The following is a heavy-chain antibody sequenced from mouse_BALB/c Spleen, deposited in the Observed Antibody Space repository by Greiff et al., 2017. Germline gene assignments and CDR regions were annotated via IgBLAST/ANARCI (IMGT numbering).Heavy chain of an antibody. D-gene: IGHD2-1*01. V-gene: IGHV5-6-5*01. CDR2: ISSGGST. CDR1: GFTFSSYA. Sequence: EVKLVESGGGLVKPGGSLKLSCAASGFTFSSYAMSWVRQTPEKRLEWVASISSGGSTYYPDSVKGRLTISRDNARNILYLQMSSLRSEDTAMYYCARNGKDYYAMDYWGQGTSVTVSS. J-gene: IGHJ4*01. CDR3: ARNGKDYYAMDY.